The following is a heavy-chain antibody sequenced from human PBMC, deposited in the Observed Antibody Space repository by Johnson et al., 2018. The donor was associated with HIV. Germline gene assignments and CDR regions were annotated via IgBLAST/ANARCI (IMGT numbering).Heavy chain of an antibody. CDR1: GFTFEDYA. V-gene: IGHV3-43D*03. Sequence: EVQLVESGGGVVKPGRSLRLSCAASGFTFEDYAMHWVRQVPGKGLEWVAGISWDGGSSYYADSVEGRVTISRDNSKNSLYLQMNSLRAEDTALYYCAKDSDTYYYGSGDAFDVWGQGTMVSVSS. D-gene: IGHD3-10*01. CDR3: AKDSDTYYYGSGDAFDV. J-gene: IGHJ3*01. CDR2: ISWDGGSS.